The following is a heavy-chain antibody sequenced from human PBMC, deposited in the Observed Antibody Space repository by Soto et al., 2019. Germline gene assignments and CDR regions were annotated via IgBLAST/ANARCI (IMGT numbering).Heavy chain of an antibody. CDR3: PRSPRVGLTMIVVVITANY. Sequence: AGGSLRLSCAASGFTFSRYAMHWVRQAPGKGLEWVAVISYDGSNKYYADSVKGRFTISTDNSKNSLYLQMNSLRAEDTAVYYCPRSPRVGLTMIVVVITANYVGQGALDTISS. V-gene: IGHV3-30-3*01. CDR2: ISYDGSNK. CDR1: GFTFSRYA. J-gene: IGHJ4*02. D-gene: IGHD3-22*01.